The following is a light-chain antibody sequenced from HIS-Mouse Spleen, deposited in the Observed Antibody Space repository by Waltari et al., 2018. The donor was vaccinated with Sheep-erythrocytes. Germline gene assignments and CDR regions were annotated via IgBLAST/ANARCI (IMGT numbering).Light chain of an antibody. CDR3: QQYYSTPLT. Sequence: DIVMTQSPDSLAVSLGERATIHCKSSQSVLYSSNNKNYLAWYQQKPGQPPKLLIYWASTRASGVPDRVRGSGSGTDFTLTSSSLQAEDVAVYYCQQYYSTPLTFGGGTKVEIK. J-gene: IGKJ4*02. CDR2: WAS. V-gene: IGKV4-1*01. CDR1: QSVLYSSNNKNY.